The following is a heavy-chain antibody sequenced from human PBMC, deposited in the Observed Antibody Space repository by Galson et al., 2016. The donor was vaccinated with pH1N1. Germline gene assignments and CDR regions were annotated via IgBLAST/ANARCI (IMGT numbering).Heavy chain of an antibody. Sequence: LSLTCTVSGGSISSNNYYWGWIRQPPGKELEWIGSIFYGGTTYYSPSLQSRVTVSMDTSNNQVSLTISSVTAADTAVYFCARDRGGNFQSFDYWGQGTLVAVSS. CDR1: GGSISSNNYY. D-gene: IGHD4-23*01. V-gene: IGHV4-39*07. CDR2: IFYGGTT. J-gene: IGHJ4*02. CDR3: ARDRGGNFQSFDY.